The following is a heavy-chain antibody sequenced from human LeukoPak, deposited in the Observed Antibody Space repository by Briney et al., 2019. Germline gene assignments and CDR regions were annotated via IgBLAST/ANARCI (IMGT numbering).Heavy chain of an antibody. Sequence: PGRSLRLSCAASGFTFSSYAMSWVRQAPGKGLEWVSAISGSGGSTYYAGSVKGRFTISRDNSKNTLYLQMNSLRAEDTAVYYCAKSRQLVTSYYFDYWGQGTLVTVSS. J-gene: IGHJ4*02. CDR2: ISGSGGST. D-gene: IGHD6-13*01. CDR1: GFTFSSYA. CDR3: AKSRQLVTSYYFDY. V-gene: IGHV3-23*01.